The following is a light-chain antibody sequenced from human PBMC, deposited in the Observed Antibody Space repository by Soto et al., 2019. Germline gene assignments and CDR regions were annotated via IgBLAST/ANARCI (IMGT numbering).Light chain of an antibody. CDR1: QDISNY. Sequence: IQMTQPPSLSASVGDRVTITCQASQDISNYLNWFQQKLGKAPTLLIYDASNLETGVPPRFSGSGSGTDFSLTISSLQPEDVATYYCLQYDNLPLTFGGGTKVEIK. J-gene: IGKJ4*01. CDR3: LQYDNLPLT. V-gene: IGKV1-33*01. CDR2: DAS.